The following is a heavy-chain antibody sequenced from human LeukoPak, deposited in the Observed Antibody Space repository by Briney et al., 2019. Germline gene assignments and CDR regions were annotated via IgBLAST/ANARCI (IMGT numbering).Heavy chain of an antibody. CDR1: GHTVSSHY. Sequence: GGSLRLSSAASGHTVSSHYMSWVPQAPVKGVECVSVIYSGASTFYADSLKGRFTIARDNSNHTLYLQMNSLRAEDTAVYYCASAPGITIFGVVSQYYYYYYGIDVWGQGTTVTVSS. CDR3: ASAPGITIFGVVSQYYYYYYGIDV. V-gene: IGHV3-66*01. D-gene: IGHD3-3*01. CDR2: IYSGAST. J-gene: IGHJ6*02.